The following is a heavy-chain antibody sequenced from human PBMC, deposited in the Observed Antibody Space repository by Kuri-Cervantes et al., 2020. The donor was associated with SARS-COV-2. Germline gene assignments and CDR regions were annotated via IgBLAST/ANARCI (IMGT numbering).Heavy chain of an antibody. J-gene: IGHJ4*01. CDR2: FDPEYGEI. V-gene: IGHV1-24*01. Sequence: ASVKVSCKVPGNTVTELSMHWVRQAPGKGLEWMGGFDPEYGEIIYAQKFQGRVTMTEDTSTDTEYMELSSLRSDDTAVYYCATVDYDSYGYSWHFDSWGHGTLVTVSS. D-gene: IGHD3-22*01. CDR1: GNTVTELS. CDR3: ATVDYDSYGYSWHFDS.